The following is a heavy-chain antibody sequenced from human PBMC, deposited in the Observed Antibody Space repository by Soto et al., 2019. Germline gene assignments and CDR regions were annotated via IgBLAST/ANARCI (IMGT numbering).Heavy chain of an antibody. J-gene: IGHJ2*01. CDR1: GASITSYY. D-gene: IGHD2-8*02. Sequence: PSETLSLTCTVSGASITSYYWSWIRQPPGKGLEWIGYIYYSGTTDYNPSLKGRVSISVDTSRTQFSLRLTSVTAADTAIYYCARYLVTGYFDLWGRGTLVTVSS. CDR2: IYYSGTT. V-gene: IGHV4-59*12. CDR3: ARYLVTGYFDL.